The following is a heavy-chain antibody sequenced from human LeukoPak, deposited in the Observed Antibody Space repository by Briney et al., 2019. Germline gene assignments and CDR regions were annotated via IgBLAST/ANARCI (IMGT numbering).Heavy chain of an antibody. CDR1: GFKISSYS. J-gene: IGHJ4*02. CDR2: IGSSGGNI. CDR3: ARDLSNNWKLDY. V-gene: IGHV3-48*03. D-gene: IGHD1-1*01. Sequence: GGSLRLSCAASGFKISSYSMNWARQAPGKGLEWVSYIGSSGGNIFYADSVKGRFTISRDNAKNSLYLHMNSLRAEDTAVYYCARDLSNNWKLDYWGQGTLVTVSS.